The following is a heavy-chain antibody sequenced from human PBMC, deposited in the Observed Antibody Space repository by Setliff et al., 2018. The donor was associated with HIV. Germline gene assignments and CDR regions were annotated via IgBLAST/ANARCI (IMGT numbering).Heavy chain of an antibody. J-gene: IGHJ4*02. Sequence: LSLTCTVSGAPLSSYYLNWIRQPPGKGLEWIGYIFYSGTTNYNPSLKSRVTMSVDASKNQFSLILSSVTAADTAVYYCARHVQWLVRYFDYWGQGTLVTVSS. D-gene: IGHD6-19*01. CDR1: GAPLSSYY. CDR3: ARHVQWLVRYFDY. CDR2: IFYSGTT. V-gene: IGHV4-59*01.